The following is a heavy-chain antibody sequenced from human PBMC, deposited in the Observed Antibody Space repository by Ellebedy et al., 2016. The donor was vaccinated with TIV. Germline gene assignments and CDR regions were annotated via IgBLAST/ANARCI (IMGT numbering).Heavy chain of an antibody. CDR1: RFAFSSYW. J-gene: IGHJ3*02. Sequence: GESLKISCAASRFAFSSYWMSWVRQAPGRGLDWVANIKQDGSEKYYADSVTGRFTISRDNAKNSLYLQMNNLRAEDTAVYYCATDGSYGGYLSPTHAFVIWGQGTMVTVSS. CDR2: IKQDGSEK. V-gene: IGHV3-7*01. CDR3: ATDGSYGGYLSPTHAFVI. D-gene: IGHD4-17*01.